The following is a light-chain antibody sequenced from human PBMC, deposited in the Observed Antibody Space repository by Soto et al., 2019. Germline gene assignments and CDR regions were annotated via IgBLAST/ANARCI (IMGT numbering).Light chain of an antibody. CDR3: QQYYSTPWT. V-gene: IGKV4-1*01. Sequence: DIVMTQSPDSLAVSLGERATINCKSSQSLLYISDNKNYLTWYQQKPGQPPRLLIYWASTREFGVPDRFSGSGSGTDFTLTISSLQAEDVAVYYCQQYYSTPWTFGQGTKV. J-gene: IGKJ1*01. CDR2: WAS. CDR1: QSLLYISDNKNY.